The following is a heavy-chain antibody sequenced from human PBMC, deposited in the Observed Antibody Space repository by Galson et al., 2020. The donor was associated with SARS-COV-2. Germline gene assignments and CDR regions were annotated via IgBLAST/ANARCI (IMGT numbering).Heavy chain of an antibody. CDR3: ARDRISAPDDYDF. V-gene: IGHV1-2*02. J-gene: IGHJ4*02. CDR1: GYTFTAYY. Sequence: ASVKVSCKASGYTFTAYYIHWVRQAPGQGLEWMGWISPNSGGTNYAQRFQGRVTMTGDTSISTAYMELRSLTSDDTAVYYCARDRISAPDDYDFWGQGTLVTVSS. D-gene: IGHD3-16*01. CDR2: ISPNSGGT.